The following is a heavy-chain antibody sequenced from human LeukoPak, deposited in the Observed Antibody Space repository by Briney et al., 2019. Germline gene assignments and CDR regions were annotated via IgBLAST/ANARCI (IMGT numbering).Heavy chain of an antibody. Sequence: SVKVSCKASGGTFSSYAISWVRQAPGQGLEWMGRIIPIFGTANYAQKSQGRVTITTDESTSTAYMELSSLRSEDTAVYYCAVSRADGSGYYSDYWGQGTLVTVSS. CDR2: IIPIFGTA. CDR3: AVSRADGSGYYSDY. V-gene: IGHV1-69*05. J-gene: IGHJ4*02. CDR1: GGTFSSYA. D-gene: IGHD3-22*01.